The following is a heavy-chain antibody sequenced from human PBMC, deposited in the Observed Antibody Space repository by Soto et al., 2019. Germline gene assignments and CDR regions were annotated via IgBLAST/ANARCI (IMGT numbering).Heavy chain of an antibody. V-gene: IGHV1-2*06. CDR1: GYSFTDYH. CDR2: INPKSGGT. D-gene: IGHD2-8*01. J-gene: IGHJ6*02. Sequence: ASVKVSCKASGYSFTDYHIHWVRQAPRQGLEWLGRINPKSGGTSTAQKFQGRVTMTRDRAINTAYMELTRLRSDDAAVYFCARGHSTDCSNGVCSFFYNHEMDVRGQGTTVTVSS. CDR3: ARGHSTDCSNGVCSFFYNHEMDV.